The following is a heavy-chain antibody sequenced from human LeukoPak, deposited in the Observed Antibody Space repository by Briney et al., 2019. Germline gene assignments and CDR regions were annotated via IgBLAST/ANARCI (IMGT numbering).Heavy chain of an antibody. J-gene: IGHJ4*02. CDR2: INSDGTTT. CDR1: GFTFSSYW. Sequence: PGGSLRLSCAASGFTFSSYWMHWVRQAPGEGLVWVSRINSDGTTTSYADSVKGRFTISRDNTKNVLYLQMNSLRAEDTAVYYCANLYGSGFDYWGQGTLVTVSS. CDR3: ANLYGSGFDY. D-gene: IGHD6-19*01. V-gene: IGHV3-74*01.